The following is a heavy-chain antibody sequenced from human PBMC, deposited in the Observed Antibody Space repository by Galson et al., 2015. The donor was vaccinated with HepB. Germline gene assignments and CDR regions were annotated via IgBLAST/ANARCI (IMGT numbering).Heavy chain of an antibody. D-gene: IGHD3-22*01. CDR2: ISWNSGSI. J-gene: IGHJ3*02. CDR3: AKTHDSSGDAFDI. CDR1: GFTFDDYA. V-gene: IGHV3-9*01. Sequence: SLRLSCAASGFTFDDYAMHWVRHAPGKGLEWVSGISWNSGSIGYADSVKGRFTISRDNAKNSLYLQMNSLRAEDTALYYCAKTHDSSGDAFDIWGQGTMVTVSS.